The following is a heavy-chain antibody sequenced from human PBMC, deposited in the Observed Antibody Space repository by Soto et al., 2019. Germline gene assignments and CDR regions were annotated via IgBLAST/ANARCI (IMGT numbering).Heavy chain of an antibody. J-gene: IGHJ4*02. CDR2: ISGSGGSA. CDR3: AKNPLGYCSSTSCRGTQTYFDY. Sequence: PGGSLRLSCAASGFTFSSHAMSWVRQAPGKGLEWVSVISGSGGSAYYADSVKGRFTISRDNSKNTPYLQMNSLRAEDTAVYYCAKNPLGYCSSTSCRGTQTYFDYWGQGTLVTLSS. V-gene: IGHV3-23*01. CDR1: GFTFSSHA. D-gene: IGHD2-2*01.